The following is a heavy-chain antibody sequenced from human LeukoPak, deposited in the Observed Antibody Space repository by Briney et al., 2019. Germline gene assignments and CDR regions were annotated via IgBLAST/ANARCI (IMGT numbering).Heavy chain of an antibody. CDR3: ARLSPTLFLRSSRRKYYFDY. CDR1: GYTFTSYG. D-gene: IGHD6-13*01. CDR2: ISAYNGNT. Sequence: APVKVSCKASGYTFTSYGISWVRQAPGQGLEWMGWISAYNGNTNYAQKLQGRVTMTTDTSTSTAYMELRSLRSDDTAVYYCARLSPTLFLRSSRRKYYFDYWGQGTLVTVSS. V-gene: IGHV1-18*01. J-gene: IGHJ4*02.